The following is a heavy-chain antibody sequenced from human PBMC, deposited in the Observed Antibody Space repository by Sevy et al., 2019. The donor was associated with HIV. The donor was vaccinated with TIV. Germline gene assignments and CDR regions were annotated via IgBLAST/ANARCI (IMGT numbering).Heavy chain of an antibody. J-gene: IGHJ4*02. CDR1: GGSFSGYY. Sequence: SETLSLTCAVYGGSFSGYYWSWIRQPPGKGLEWMGEINHSGSTNYNPSLKSRVTISVDTSKNKFSLKLSSVTAADTAVYYCARGGRYSGYDFGEYFDYWGQGTLVTVSS. D-gene: IGHD5-12*01. CDR2: INHSGST. V-gene: IGHV4-34*01. CDR3: ARGGRYSGYDFGEYFDY.